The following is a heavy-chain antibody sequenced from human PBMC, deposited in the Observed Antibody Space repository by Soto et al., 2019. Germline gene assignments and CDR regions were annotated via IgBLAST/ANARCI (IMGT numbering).Heavy chain of an antibody. CDR3: ATMAELGYCSSTSCFDY. Sequence: SETLSLTCTVSGGSISSGGYYWSWIRQHPGKGLEWIGYIYYSGSTYYNPSLKSRVTISVDTSKNQFSLKLSSVTAADTAVYYCATMAELGYCSSTSCFDYWGQGTLVTVSS. V-gene: IGHV4-31*03. J-gene: IGHJ4*02. D-gene: IGHD2-2*01. CDR2: IYYSGST. CDR1: GGSISSGGYY.